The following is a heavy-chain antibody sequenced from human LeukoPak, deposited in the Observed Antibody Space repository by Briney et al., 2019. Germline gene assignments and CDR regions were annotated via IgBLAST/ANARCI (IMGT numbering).Heavy chain of an antibody. V-gene: IGHV4-39*07. CDR1: GGSISSSTYH. Sequence: SQTLSLTCTVSGGSISSSTYHWGWIRHPPRKGLEWIGSIYYSGSTYYNPSLKSRVTISVDTSKNQFSLKLSSVTAADTAVYYCARGHNSIKIFGEVIKSRTRWFDPWGQGTLVTVCS. CDR2: IYYSGST. D-gene: IGHD3-3*01. J-gene: IGHJ5*02. CDR3: ARGHNSIKIFGEVIKSRTRWFDP.